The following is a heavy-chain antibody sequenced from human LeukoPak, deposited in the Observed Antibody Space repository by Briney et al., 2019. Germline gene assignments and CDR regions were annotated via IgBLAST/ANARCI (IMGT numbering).Heavy chain of an antibody. D-gene: IGHD5-12*01. J-gene: IGHJ4*02. V-gene: IGHV4-59*01. CDR1: GGSISSYY. CDR2: IYYSGST. Sequence: SETLSLTCTVSGGSISSYYWSWIRQPPGKGLEWIGDIYYSGSTNYNPSLKSRVTISVDTSKNQFSLKLSSVTAADTAVYYCARVLVPGGLYWGGYDSGYFDYWGQGTLVTVSS. CDR3: ARVLVPGGLYWGGYDSGYFDY.